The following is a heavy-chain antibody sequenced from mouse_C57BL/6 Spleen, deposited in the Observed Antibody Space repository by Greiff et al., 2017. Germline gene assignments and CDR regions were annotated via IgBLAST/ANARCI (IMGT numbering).Heavy chain of an antibody. Sequence: QVHVKQSGAELVKPGASVKISCKASGYAFSSYWMNWVKQRPGKGLEWIGQIYPGDGDTNYNGKFKGKATLTADKSSSTAYMQLSSLTSEDSAVYFCARSEFYGNYFDYWGQGTTLTVSS. D-gene: IGHD2-1*01. CDR1: GYAFSSYW. J-gene: IGHJ2*01. CDR2: IYPGDGDT. CDR3: ARSEFYGNYFDY. V-gene: IGHV1-80*01.